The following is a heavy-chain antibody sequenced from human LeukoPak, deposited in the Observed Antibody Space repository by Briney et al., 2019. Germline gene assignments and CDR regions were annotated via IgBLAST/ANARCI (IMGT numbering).Heavy chain of an antibody. Sequence: SETLSLTCTVSGGSISSYYWSWIRQPPGKGLEWIGYTYYSGSTNYNPSLKSRVTISVDTSKNQFSLKLSSVTTADTAVYYCARDDRCSGGSCHPGDYWGQGTLVTVSS. D-gene: IGHD2-15*01. V-gene: IGHV4-59*12. CDR2: TYYSGST. J-gene: IGHJ4*02. CDR3: ARDDRCSGGSCHPGDY. CDR1: GGSISSYY.